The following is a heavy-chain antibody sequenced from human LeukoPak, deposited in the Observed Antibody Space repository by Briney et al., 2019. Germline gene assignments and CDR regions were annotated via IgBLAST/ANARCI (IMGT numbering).Heavy chain of an antibody. Sequence: GGSLRLSCAASGFTFSSYWMHWVRQAPGKGLVWVSRINSDGSSTSYADSVKGRFTISRDNAKNTLSLQMNSLRAEDTAVYYCAKLYSYGFSGHFDYWGLGTLVTVSS. CDR2: INSDGSST. CDR1: GFTFSSYW. CDR3: AKLYSYGFSGHFDY. J-gene: IGHJ4*02. V-gene: IGHV3-74*01. D-gene: IGHD5-18*01.